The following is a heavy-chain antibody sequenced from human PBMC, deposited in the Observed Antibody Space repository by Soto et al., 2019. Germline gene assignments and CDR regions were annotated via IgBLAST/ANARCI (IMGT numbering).Heavy chain of an antibody. J-gene: IGHJ4*02. CDR3: ARVRTGYFDY. Sequence: SETLSLTCTLSGGAINDHYWSFIRQSPGKGLEWIGYIYYNGNTNYNPSLESRVTISVDRSRNQFSLRLTSLTAADTAVYYCARVRTGYFDYWGRGALVTVSS. CDR2: IYYNGNT. V-gene: IGHV4-59*11. CDR1: GGAINDHY. D-gene: IGHD3-9*01.